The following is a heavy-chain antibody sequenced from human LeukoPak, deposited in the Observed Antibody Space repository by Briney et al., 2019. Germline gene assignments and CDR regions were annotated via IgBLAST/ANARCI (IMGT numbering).Heavy chain of an antibody. CDR2: ISDSGGST. CDR3: AKDTIAAAGTWFDY. V-gene: IGHV3-23*01. CDR1: EFTFSSYA. D-gene: IGHD6-13*01. J-gene: IGHJ4*02. Sequence: GGSLRLSCAASEFTFSSYAMSWVRQAPGKGLEWVSAISDSGGSTYYADSVKGRFTISRDNSKNTLYLQMNSLRAEDTAVYYCAKDTIAAAGTWFDYWGQGTLVTVSS.